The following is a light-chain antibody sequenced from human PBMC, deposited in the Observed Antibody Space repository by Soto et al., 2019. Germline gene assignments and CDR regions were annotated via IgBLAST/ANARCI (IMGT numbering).Light chain of an antibody. CDR1: SSDVGGYNY. V-gene: IGLV2-14*01. J-gene: IGLJ2*01. CDR3: SSYTSSSYVV. CDR2: DVS. Sequence: SALTQPASVSGSPGQSITISCTGTSSDVGGYNYVSWYQQHPGKAPKLMIYDVSNRPSGVSNRFSGSKSGNTASLTIPGLQAEDEADYYCSSYTSSSYVVFGGGTKVTVL.